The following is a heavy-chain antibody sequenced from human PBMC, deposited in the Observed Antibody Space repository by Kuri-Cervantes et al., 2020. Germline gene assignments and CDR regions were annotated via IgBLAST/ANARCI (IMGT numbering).Heavy chain of an antibody. D-gene: IGHD3/OR15-3a*01. V-gene: IGHV1-18*01. Sequence: ASVKVSCKAYGYTYTSYGISWVRQAPGQGLEWMGWITTYNGNTNYAQKLQGRVTVTTDTSTSTAYMELRSLRYDDTAVYYCGRLTYGFWNHYPYYMDVWGKGATVTVSS. CDR3: GRLTYGFWNHYPYYMDV. CDR2: ITTYNGNT. J-gene: IGHJ6*03. CDR1: GYTYTSYG.